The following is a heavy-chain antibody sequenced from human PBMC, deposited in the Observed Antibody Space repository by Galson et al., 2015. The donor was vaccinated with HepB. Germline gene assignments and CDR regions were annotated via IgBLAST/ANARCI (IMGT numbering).Heavy chain of an antibody. CDR2: IYYSGST. D-gene: IGHD2-15*01. J-gene: IGHJ4*02. CDR3: ARLRVYYFDY. Sequence: SETLSLTCTVSGGSISSYYWSWIRQPPGKGLEWIGYIYYSGSTNYNPSLKRRVTISVDTSKNQFSLKLSSVTAADTAVYYCARLRVYYFDYWGQGTLVTVSS. V-gene: IGHV4-59*08. CDR1: GGSISSYY.